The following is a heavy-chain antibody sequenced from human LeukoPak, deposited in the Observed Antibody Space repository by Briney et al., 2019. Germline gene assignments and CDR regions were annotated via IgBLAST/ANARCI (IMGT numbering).Heavy chain of an antibody. CDR3: ARDSPPRYSGSEWQI. J-gene: IGHJ4*02. CDR2: IGWNSGGI. CDR1: GFTFDDYA. Sequence: PGRSLRLSCAASGFTFDDYAMHWVRQAPGKGLEWVSGIGWNSGGIVYADSVKGRFTISRDNAMHSLYLQMHSLRAEDTAVYYCARDSPPRYSGSEWQIWGQGTLVTVSS. V-gene: IGHV3-9*01. D-gene: IGHD5-12*01.